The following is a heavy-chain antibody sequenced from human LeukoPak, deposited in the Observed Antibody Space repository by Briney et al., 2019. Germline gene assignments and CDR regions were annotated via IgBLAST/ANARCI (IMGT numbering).Heavy chain of an antibody. D-gene: IGHD6-19*01. CDR1: GFSFDDYG. V-gene: IGHV3-74*01. CDR2: INSDGSST. Sequence: GGSLRLSCAASGFSFDDYGLNWVRQAPGKGLVWVARINSDGSSTNYADSVKGRFTISRDNAKNTLYLQMNSLRAEDTAVYYCARGQWLVSHWYFDLWGRGTLVTVSS. J-gene: IGHJ2*01. CDR3: ARGQWLVSHWYFDL.